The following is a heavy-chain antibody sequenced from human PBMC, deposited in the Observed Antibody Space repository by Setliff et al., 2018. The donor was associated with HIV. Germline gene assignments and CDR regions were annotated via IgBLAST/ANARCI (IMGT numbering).Heavy chain of an antibody. CDR2: ISSNGLST. V-gene: IGHV3-64*02. CDR1: GFTFSAYA. J-gene: IGHJ4*02. Sequence: GGSLRLSCAASGFTFSAYAMHWVRQAPGKGLEYVSAISSNGLSTYYADSVKGRFTISRDNSKSTLYLQMGGLRAEDMAVYYCARDAEVGTTYFDYWGQGTLVTVSS. D-gene: IGHD1-26*01. CDR3: ARDAEVGTTYFDY.